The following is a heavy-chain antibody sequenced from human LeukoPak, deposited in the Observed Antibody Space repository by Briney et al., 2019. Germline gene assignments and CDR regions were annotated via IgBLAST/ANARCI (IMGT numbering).Heavy chain of an antibody. D-gene: IGHD1-26*01. Sequence: GGSLRLSCAASGFNFSSYAMNWVRQAPGKGLEWVAVIWFDGNKKFYGDSVKGRFTISRDNSQNTLYLQMSRLRPEDTAVYYCAKDDGTYRNFNFWGHGTMVTVSS. V-gene: IGHV3-33*03. CDR3: AKDDGTYRNFNF. CDR1: GFNFSSYA. J-gene: IGHJ3*01. CDR2: IWFDGNKK.